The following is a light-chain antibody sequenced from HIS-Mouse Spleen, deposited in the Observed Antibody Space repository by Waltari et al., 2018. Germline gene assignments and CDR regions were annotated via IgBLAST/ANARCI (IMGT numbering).Light chain of an antibody. CDR1: SSDVGGYNY. J-gene: IGLJ3*02. Sequence: QSALTQPPSASGSPGQSVTISCTGTSSDVGGYNYVSWYQQHPGKAPKLMIYEVSKRPSGVPVRFSGSKSGNTASLTVSGLQAEDEADYYCSSYACSNNLFGGGTKLTVL. CDR2: EVS. CDR3: SSYACSNNL. V-gene: IGLV2-8*01.